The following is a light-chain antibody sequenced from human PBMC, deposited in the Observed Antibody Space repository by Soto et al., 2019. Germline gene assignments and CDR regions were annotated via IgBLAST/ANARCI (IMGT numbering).Light chain of an antibody. CDR1: ESIRRY. J-gene: IGKJ1*01. CDR3: QQYNSYS. CDR2: DAS. V-gene: IGKV3-11*01. Sequence: EIVLTQSPATLSLSPGQRATLSCRASESIRRYLAWYQQKPGQAPRLLIFDASNRATGLPARFSGSGSGTDFTLTISSLEPEDFATYYCQQYNSYSFGQGTKVEIK.